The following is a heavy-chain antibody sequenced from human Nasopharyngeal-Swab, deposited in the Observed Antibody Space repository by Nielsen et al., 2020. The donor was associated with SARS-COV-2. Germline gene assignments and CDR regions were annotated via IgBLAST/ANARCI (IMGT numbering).Heavy chain of an antibody. V-gene: IGHV4-30-2*01. D-gene: IGHD3-3*01. CDR2: IYHSGST. J-gene: IGHJ4*02. CDR3: ARGGVVPWFDY. CDR1: GGSISSGGYS. Sequence: SETLSLTCAVSGGSISSGGYSWIWIRQPPGKGLEWIGYIYHSGSTYYNPSLKSRVTILVDRSKNQLSLKLSSVTAADTAVYYCARGGVVPWFDYWGQGTLVTVSS.